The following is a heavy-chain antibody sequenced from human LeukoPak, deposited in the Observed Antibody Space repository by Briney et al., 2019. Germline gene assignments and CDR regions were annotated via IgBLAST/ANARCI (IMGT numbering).Heavy chain of an antibody. CDR3: ARDPGGYFDY. J-gene: IGHJ4*02. CDR2: IKQDGSEK. D-gene: IGHD4-23*01. V-gene: IGHV3-7*01. CDR1: GFTFSSYG. Sequence: PGGSLRLSCAASGFTFSSYGMNWVRQAPGKGLEWVANIKQDGSEKYYVDSVKGRFTISRDNAKNSLYLQMNSLRAEDTAVYYCARDPGGYFDYWGQGTLVTVSS.